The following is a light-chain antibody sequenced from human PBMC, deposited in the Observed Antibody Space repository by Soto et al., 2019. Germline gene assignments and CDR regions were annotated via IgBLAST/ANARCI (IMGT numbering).Light chain of an antibody. CDR1: QSISRY. CDR2: DAS. J-gene: IGKJ5*01. V-gene: IGKV3-11*01. CDR3: QQRSTWPGIT. Sequence: EIVLTQSPATLSLSPGERATLSCRASQSISRYLAWYQQKPGQAPRLLIYDASNRATGVPARFSGSGSGTDFTLTISSLEPEDFAVYHCQQRSTWPGITFGQGTRLEIK.